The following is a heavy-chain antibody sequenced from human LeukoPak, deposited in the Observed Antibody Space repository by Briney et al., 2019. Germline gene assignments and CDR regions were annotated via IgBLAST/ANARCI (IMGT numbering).Heavy chain of an antibody. D-gene: IGHD2-15*01. CDR1: GFTVSSNP. V-gene: IGHV3-53*01. Sequence: GGSLRLSCTVSGFTVSSNPWSWVRQAPGKGLEWVSFIYSGGDTHYSDSVKGRFTISRDNSKNTLYLQMNSLRAEDTAIYYCSRRAGEYSHPYDYWGQGTLVTVSP. CDR3: SRRAGEYSHPYDY. J-gene: IGHJ4*02. CDR2: IYSGGDT.